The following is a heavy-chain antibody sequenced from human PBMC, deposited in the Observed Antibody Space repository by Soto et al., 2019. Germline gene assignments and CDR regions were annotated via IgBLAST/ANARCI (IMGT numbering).Heavy chain of an antibody. Sequence: SETLSLTCTVSGGSISSGGYYWSWIRQHPGKGLEWIGYIYYSGSTYYNPSLKSRVTISVDTSKNQFSLKLSSVAAADTAVYYCARDKGGGSGWAGNPGAFDIWGQGTMVTVSS. CDR2: IYYSGST. V-gene: IGHV4-31*03. J-gene: IGHJ3*02. CDR1: GGSISSGGYY. D-gene: IGHD6-19*01. CDR3: ARDKGGGSGWAGNPGAFDI.